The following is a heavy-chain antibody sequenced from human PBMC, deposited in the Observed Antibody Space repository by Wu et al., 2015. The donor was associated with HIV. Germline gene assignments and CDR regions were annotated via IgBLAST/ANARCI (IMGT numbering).Heavy chain of an antibody. J-gene: IGHJ4*02. CDR2: MNPRSGNT. CDR3: ARQRXYTSGWYIFDY. D-gene: IGHD6-19*01. Sequence: QVQLVQSGAEVKKPGASVKVSCKASGYTFSSYDINWVRQATGQGLEWMGWMNPRSGNTGYAQKFQGRVTMTRDTSITTAYMELSSLRSEDTAVYYCARQRXYTSGWYIFDYWGQGTLVTVSS. V-gene: IGHV1-8*01. CDR1: GYTFSSYD.